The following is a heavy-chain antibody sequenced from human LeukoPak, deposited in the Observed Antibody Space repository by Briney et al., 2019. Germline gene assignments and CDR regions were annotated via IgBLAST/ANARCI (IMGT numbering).Heavy chain of an antibody. V-gene: IGHV1-2*02. CDR1: GYTFTGYY. J-gene: IGHJ4*02. D-gene: IGHD5-18*01. CDR3: ARAMLSGYSYGSDYFDY. Sequence: VSVKVSCKASGYTFTGYYMHWVRQAPGQGLEWMGWINPNSGGTNYAQKFQGRVTMTRDTSISTAYMELSRLRSDDTAVYYCARAMLSGYSYGSDYFDYWGQGTLVTVSS. CDR2: INPNSGGT.